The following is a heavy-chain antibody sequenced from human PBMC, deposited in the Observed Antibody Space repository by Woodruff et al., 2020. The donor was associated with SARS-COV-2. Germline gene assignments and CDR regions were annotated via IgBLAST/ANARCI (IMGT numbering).Heavy chain of an antibody. D-gene: IGHD5-12*01. V-gene: IGHV4-30-2*04. J-gene: IGHJ3*02. CDR3: ARPYRDGYNWSPDAFDI. Sequence: YYNPSLKSRVTISVDTSKNQFSLKLSSVTAADTAVYYCARPYRDGYNWSPDAFDIWGQGTMVTVSS.